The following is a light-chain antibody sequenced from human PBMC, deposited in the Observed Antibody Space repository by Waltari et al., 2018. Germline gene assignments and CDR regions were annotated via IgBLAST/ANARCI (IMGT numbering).Light chain of an antibody. J-gene: IGKJ2*02. CDR1: QSISSW. Sequence: DIQMTQSPSTLSASVGDRVTITCRASQSISSWLAWYQQKPGKAPKLLTYAAASLESGVPSRVSGSGSGTEFTLTISSLQPDDFATYYCQQYNSYSPCTFGQGTKLEIK. CDR3: QQYNSYSPCT. V-gene: IGKV1-5*01. CDR2: AAA.